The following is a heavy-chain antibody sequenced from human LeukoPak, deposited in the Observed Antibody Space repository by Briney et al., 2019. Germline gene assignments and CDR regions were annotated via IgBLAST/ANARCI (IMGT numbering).Heavy chain of an antibody. CDR3: ARVISNGWYGSLTLSLEAEYFQH. CDR1: GGTFSSYV. Sequence: GSSVKVSCKASGGTFSSYVISWVRQAPGQGLEWMGGIIPIFGTANYAQKFQGRVTITADESTSTAYMELSSLRSDDTAVYYCARVISNGWYGSLTLSLEAEYFQHWGQGTLVIVPS. V-gene: IGHV1-69*01. D-gene: IGHD6-19*01. J-gene: IGHJ1*01. CDR2: IIPIFGTA.